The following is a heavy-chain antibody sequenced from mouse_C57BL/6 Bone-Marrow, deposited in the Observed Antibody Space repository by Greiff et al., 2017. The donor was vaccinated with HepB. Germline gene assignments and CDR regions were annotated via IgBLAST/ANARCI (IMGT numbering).Heavy chain of an antibody. J-gene: IGHJ2*01. Sequence: VQLQQSGAELVRPGTSVKVSCKASGYAFTNYLIEWVKQRPGQGLEWIGVINPGSGGTNYNEKFKGKATLTADKSSSTAYMQLSSLTSEDSAVYFCARHSNYPFDCWGQGTTLTVSS. V-gene: IGHV1-54*01. CDR3: ARHSNYPFDC. CDR2: INPGSGGT. D-gene: IGHD2-5*01. CDR1: GYAFTNYL.